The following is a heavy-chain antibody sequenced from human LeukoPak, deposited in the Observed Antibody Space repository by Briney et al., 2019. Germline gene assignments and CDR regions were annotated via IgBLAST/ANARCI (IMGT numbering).Heavy chain of an antibody. CDR3: AREGFIVGATSDP. V-gene: IGHV3-48*01. D-gene: IGHD1-26*01. J-gene: IGHJ5*02. Sequence: PGGSLRLSCTASGFTFSSYSMSWVRQAPGKGLEWVSYISSSSSTVYYTDSVRGQFTVSRDNAENSLYLQMNSLRVEDTAVYYCAREGFIVGATSDPWGQGTLVTVSS. CDR1: GFTFSSYS. CDR2: ISSSSSTV.